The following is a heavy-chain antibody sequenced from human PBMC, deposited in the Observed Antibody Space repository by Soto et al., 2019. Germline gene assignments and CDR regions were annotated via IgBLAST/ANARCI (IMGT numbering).Heavy chain of an antibody. D-gene: IGHD6-19*01. CDR2: ISGSGGST. CDR3: AKAEQWLDAFDY. CDR1: GFTFSSYA. J-gene: IGHJ4*02. V-gene: IGHV3-23*01. Sequence: EVQLLESGGGLVQPGGSLRLSCAASGFTFSSYAMSWVRQAPGKGLEWVSAISGSGGSTYYAASVKGRFTISRDNSKNMLYLQMNSLRAEDTAVYYCAKAEQWLDAFDYWGQGTLVTVSS.